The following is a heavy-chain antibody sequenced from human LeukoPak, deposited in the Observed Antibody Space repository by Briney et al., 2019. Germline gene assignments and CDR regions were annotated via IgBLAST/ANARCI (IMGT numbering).Heavy chain of an antibody. D-gene: IGHD3-16*01. CDR1: GFSVSNFY. CDR2: IRDSGAT. V-gene: IGHV3-66*01. J-gene: IGHJ5*01. Sequence: PGGSLRLSCAGSGFSVSNFYMNWVRQAPGKGLEWVSLIRDSGATFYSDSVKGRFTISRDNYKNTIYLKMNRLRVEDTAVYFCARDRAVTQVWVELDSWGQGTQVTVSS. CDR3: ARDRAVTQVWVELDS.